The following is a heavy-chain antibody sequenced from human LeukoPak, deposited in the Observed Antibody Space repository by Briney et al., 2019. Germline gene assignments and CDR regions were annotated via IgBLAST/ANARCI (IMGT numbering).Heavy chain of an antibody. D-gene: IGHD2-2*01. CDR3: ASQESSYGPTFDY. CDR1: GGAISSYY. J-gene: IGHJ4*02. V-gene: IGHV4-59*01. CDR2: IYYSGST. Sequence: SETLSLTCSVSGGAISSYYWSWIRQTPGKGLEWIGYIYYSGSTSYNPSFKGRVTISVDTSTDHFSLKLRSVTAADTAMYYCASQESSYGPTFDYWGQGILVTVSS.